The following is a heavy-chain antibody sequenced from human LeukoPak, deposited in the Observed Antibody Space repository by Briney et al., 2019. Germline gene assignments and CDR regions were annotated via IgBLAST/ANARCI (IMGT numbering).Heavy chain of an antibody. Sequence: SETLSLTCAVYGGSFRGYYWSWIRQPPGKGLEWIGEINHRGSTKYNPSLKSRVTISVGTSKNQFSLTLRSATAADTAVYYCARGDILTGYSYWGQGTLVTVSS. J-gene: IGHJ4*02. V-gene: IGHV4-34*01. CDR1: GGSFRGYY. D-gene: IGHD3-9*01. CDR3: ARGDILTGYSY. CDR2: INHRGST.